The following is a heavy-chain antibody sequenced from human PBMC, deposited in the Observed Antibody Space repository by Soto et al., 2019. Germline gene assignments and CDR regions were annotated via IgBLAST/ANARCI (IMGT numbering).Heavy chain of an antibody. D-gene: IGHD6-19*01. J-gene: IGHJ5*02. CDR2: IYYSGSA. V-gene: IGHV4-61*01. Sequence: SETLSLTCTVSGGSVSSGPYYWSWIRQSSGKGLEWIGYIYYSGSANYNPSLESRVTISVDTSKNQFSLKLSSVTAADTAVYYCARDVVPHLDSGWSTRWFDPWGQGTLVTVPQ. CDR3: ARDVVPHLDSGWSTRWFDP. CDR1: GGSVSSGPYY.